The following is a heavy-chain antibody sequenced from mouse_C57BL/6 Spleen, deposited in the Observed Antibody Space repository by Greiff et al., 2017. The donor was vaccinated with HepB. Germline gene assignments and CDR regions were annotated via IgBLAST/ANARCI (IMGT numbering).Heavy chain of an antibody. CDR1: GFTFSDYG. Sequence: DVMLVESGGGLVKPGGSLKLSCAASGFTFSDYGMHWVRQAPEKGLEWVAYISSGSSTIYYADTVKGRFTISRDNAKNTLFLQMTSLRSEDTAMYYCARPGTGGYFDYWGQGTTLTVSS. J-gene: IGHJ2*01. CDR2: ISSGSSTI. CDR3: ARPGTGGYFDY. D-gene: IGHD4-1*01. V-gene: IGHV5-17*01.